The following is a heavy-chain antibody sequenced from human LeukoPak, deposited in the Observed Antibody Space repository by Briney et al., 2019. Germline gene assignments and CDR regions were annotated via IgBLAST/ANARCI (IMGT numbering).Heavy chain of an antibody. D-gene: IGHD5-24*01. V-gene: IGHV3-48*03. J-gene: IGHJ4*02. Sequence: GGSLRLSCAASGFTFSSYEMNWVRQAPGKGLEWVSFITSSGNTMYYADSVKGRFTISRDNAKNSLYLQMNSLRADDTAVYYCARGGAGYNCAQSDYWGQGTLVSVSS. CDR1: GFTFSSYE. CDR3: ARGGAGYNCAQSDY. CDR2: ITSSGNTM.